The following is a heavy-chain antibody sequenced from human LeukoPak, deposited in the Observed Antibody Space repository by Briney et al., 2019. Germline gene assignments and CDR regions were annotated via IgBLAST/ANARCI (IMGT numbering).Heavy chain of an antibody. CDR2: ISYDGSNK. V-gene: IGHV3-30*18. J-gene: IGHJ4*02. CDR1: GFTFSSYG. D-gene: IGHD5-24*01. CDR3: AKDQGDGYNFIDY. Sequence: GSLRLSCAASGFTFSSYGMHWVRQAPGKGLEWVAVISYDGSNKYYADSVKGRFTISRDNSKNTLYLQMNSLRAEDTAVYYCAKDQGDGYNFIDYWGQGTLVTVSS.